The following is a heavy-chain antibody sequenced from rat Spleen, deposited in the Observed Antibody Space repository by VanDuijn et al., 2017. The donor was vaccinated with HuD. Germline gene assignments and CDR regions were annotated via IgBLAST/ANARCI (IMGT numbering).Heavy chain of an antibody. CDR2: IWGDGNT. V-gene: IGHV2-77*01. CDR1: GFSLTSYG. CDR3: AELTSDF. J-gene: IGHJ1*01. D-gene: IGHD1-11*01. Sequence: QVQMKETGPGLVQTTQTLSVTCTVSGFSLTSYGVHWVRQAPGKGLEWMGVIWGDGNTNYNYALKSRLSISRNISKRQVFLTMNMLQTDDTAVYYCAELTSDFWCPGTTVTVSS.